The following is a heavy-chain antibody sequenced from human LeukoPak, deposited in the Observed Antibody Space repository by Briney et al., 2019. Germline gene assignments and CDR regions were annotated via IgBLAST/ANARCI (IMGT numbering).Heavy chain of an antibody. CDR2: ISWNSGSI. D-gene: IGHD6-19*01. J-gene: IGHJ4*02. Sequence: GGSLRLSCAASGFTFDDYGMSWVRQAPGKGLEWVSGISWNSGSIGYADSVKGRFTISRDNAKNSLYLQMNSLRDEDTALYYCARRPHGWLGHFDYWGQGTLVTVSS. CDR1: GFTFDDYG. V-gene: IGHV3-9*01. CDR3: ARRPHGWLGHFDY.